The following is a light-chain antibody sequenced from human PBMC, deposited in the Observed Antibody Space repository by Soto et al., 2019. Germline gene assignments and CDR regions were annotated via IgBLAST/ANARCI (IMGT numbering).Light chain of an antibody. CDR1: SSNIGSNT. CDR2: SNN. CDR3: AAWDDSLNGQV. V-gene: IGLV1-44*01. Sequence: QSVLTQPPSASGTPGQRVTISCSGSSSNIGSNTVNWYQQLPGSAPKLLIYSNNQRPSGVPDRYSGSKSGTSVSLAISGLQSEDEADYYCAAWDDSLNGQVFGTRTKVTVL. J-gene: IGLJ1*01.